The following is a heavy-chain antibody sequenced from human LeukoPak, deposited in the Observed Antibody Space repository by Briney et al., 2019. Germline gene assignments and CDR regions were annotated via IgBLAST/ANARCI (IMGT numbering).Heavy chain of an antibody. V-gene: IGHV4-34*01. CDR1: GGSFSDNY. CDR3: ARLLYGTGVAGTESDY. D-gene: IGHD6-19*01. J-gene: IGHJ4*02. Sequence: SETLSLTCAVYGGSFSDNYWSWIRQPPGKGLEWIGEINHSGSTNYNPSLKGRVTISVDTSKNQFSLKLSSVTAADTAVYYCARLLYGTGVAGTESDYWGQGTLVTVSS. CDR2: INHSGST.